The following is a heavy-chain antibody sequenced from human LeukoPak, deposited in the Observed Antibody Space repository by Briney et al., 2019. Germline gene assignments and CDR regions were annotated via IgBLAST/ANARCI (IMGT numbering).Heavy chain of an antibody. CDR2: ISGSGGST. Sequence: GGSLRLSCAASGFTFSSYAMSWVRQAPGKGLEWVSAISGSGGSTYYAGSVKGRFTISRDNSKNTLYLQMNSLRAEDTAVYYCAKVSGVPYGELVVPAANIGNYYFDYWGQGTLVTVSS. J-gene: IGHJ4*02. V-gene: IGHV3-23*01. D-gene: IGHD2-2*01. CDR3: AKVSGVPYGELVVPAANIGNYYFDY. CDR1: GFTFSSYA.